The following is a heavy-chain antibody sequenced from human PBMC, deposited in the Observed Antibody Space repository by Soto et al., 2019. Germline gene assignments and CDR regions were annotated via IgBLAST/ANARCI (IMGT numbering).Heavy chain of an antibody. CDR3: ARDRLMATAGTARHYFGLDV. J-gene: IGHJ6*02. CDR1: GGSISSFY. V-gene: IGHV4-59*06. D-gene: IGHD5-18*01. CDR2: IYYSGNT. Sequence: SETLSLTCTVSGGSISSFYWSWVRQNPRRGLEWIGNIYYSGNTYYNPSLKSRLTISVDTSKNQFSLNLSSVTAADTAVYYCARDRLMATAGTARHYFGLDVWGQGTTVTVSS.